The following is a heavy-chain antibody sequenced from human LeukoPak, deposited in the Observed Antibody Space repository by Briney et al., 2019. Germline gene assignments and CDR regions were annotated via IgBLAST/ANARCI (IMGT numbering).Heavy chain of an antibody. CDR2: IYYSGST. CDR1: GGSISGYY. D-gene: IGHD6-19*01. CDR3: ARSIVVPGTEIDY. V-gene: IGHV4-59*01. Sequence: SETLSLTCTVSGGSISGYYWSWIRQPPGKGLEWMGYIYYSGSTNYNPSLKSRVTISVDTSKNKFSLKLSSVTAADSAMYYCARSIVVPGTEIDYWGQGTLVTVSS. J-gene: IGHJ4*02.